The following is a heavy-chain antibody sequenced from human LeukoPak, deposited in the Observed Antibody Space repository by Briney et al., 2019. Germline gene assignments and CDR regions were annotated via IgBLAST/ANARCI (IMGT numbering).Heavy chain of an antibody. V-gene: IGHV4-59*08. CDR2: IYYSGST. CDR3: ARSVSWYDAFDI. CDR1: GGSITSYY. J-gene: IGHJ3*02. Sequence: KPSETLSLTCTVSGGSITSYYWSWIRQPRRKGLEWIGYIYYSGSTNYNPSLKSRVTISVDTSKNQFSLKLSSVTAADTAVYYCARSVSWYDAFDIWGQGTMVTVSS. D-gene: IGHD6-13*01.